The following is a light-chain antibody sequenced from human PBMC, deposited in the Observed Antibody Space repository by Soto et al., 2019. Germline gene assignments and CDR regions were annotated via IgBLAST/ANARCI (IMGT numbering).Light chain of an antibody. V-gene: IGLV1-40*01. CDR2: GNS. Sequence: QFVLTQPPSVSGAPGQRVTISCTGSNSNIGAGYDVHWYQLLPGTAPKLLIYGNSNRPSGVPDRFSGSKSGTSASLAITGLQAEDEADYYCQSYDSSLSGYVFGTGTKVTVL. J-gene: IGLJ1*01. CDR3: QSYDSSLSGYV. CDR1: NSNIGAGYD.